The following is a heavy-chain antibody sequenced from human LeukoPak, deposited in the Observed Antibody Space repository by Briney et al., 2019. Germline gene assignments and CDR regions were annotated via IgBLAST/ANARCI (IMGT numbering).Heavy chain of an antibody. CDR1: GNTLTEVS. CDR3: VAEGCSGGICYPYFDL. Sequence: ASVKVSCEVSGNTLTEVSMHWVRQAPGKGLQWIGGFDPENGGKIYAQQFQGRVTMTEDTSTDTAYMELNSLRSEDTAVYYCVAEGCSGGICYPYFDLWGRGTLVIVSS. D-gene: IGHD2-15*01. J-gene: IGHJ2*01. CDR2: FDPENGGK. V-gene: IGHV1-24*01.